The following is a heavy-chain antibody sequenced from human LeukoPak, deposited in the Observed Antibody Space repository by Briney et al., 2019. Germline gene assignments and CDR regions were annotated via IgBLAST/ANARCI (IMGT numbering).Heavy chain of an antibody. Sequence: GGSLRLSCAASGVTFNNYWMSGVRQAPGKGLEWVANIKQDGSEKYYVDSVKGRFTISRDNAKNSLSLQMNSLRAEDTAVYYCARPGSFYRYWGQGTLVTVSS. V-gene: IGHV3-7*04. J-gene: IGHJ4*02. CDR2: IKQDGSEK. CDR3: ARPGSFYRY. D-gene: IGHD3-3*01. CDR1: GVTFNNYW.